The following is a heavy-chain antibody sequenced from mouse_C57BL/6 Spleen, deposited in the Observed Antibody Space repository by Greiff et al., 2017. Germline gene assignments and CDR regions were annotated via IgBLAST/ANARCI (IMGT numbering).Heavy chain of an antibody. CDR3: TSYYGRDY. CDR1: GYTFTDYE. CDR2: IDPETGGT. Sequence: VQLQESGAELVRPGASVTLSCKASGYTFTDYEMHWVKQTPVHGLEWIGAIDPETGGTAYNQKFKGKAILTAYKSASTAYIGLRSLTSEDSAVYYCTSYYGRDYWGQGTTLTVSS. D-gene: IGHD1-1*01. J-gene: IGHJ2*01. V-gene: IGHV1-15*01.